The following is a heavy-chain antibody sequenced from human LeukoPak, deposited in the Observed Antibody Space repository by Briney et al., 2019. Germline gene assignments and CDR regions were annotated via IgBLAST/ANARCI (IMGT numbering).Heavy chain of an antibody. CDR3: AKEEDIVVVPAAVNWFDP. CDR1: GFTFSTYA. D-gene: IGHD2-2*01. CDR2: ISGSGGST. J-gene: IGHJ5*02. Sequence: GGSLRLSCAASGFTFSTYAMSWVRQAPGKGLEWVSAISGSGGSTYYADSVKGRFTISRDNSKNTLYLQMNSLRAEDTAVYYCAKEEDIVVVPAAVNWFDPWGQGTLVTVSS. V-gene: IGHV3-23*01.